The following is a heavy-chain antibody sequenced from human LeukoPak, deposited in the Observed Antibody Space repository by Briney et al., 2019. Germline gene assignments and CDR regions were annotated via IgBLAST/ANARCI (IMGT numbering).Heavy chain of an antibody. D-gene: IGHD6-19*01. CDR1: GYTFTSYD. Sequence: ASVKVSCKASGYTFTSYDINWVRQAPGQGLEWMGWINTNTGNPTYAQGFTGRFVFSLDTSVSTAYLQISSLKAEDTAVYYCARAPRYSSGWYSGYYYMDVWGKGTTVTVSS. CDR2: INTNTGNP. J-gene: IGHJ6*03. V-gene: IGHV7-4-1*02. CDR3: ARAPRYSSGWYSGYYYMDV.